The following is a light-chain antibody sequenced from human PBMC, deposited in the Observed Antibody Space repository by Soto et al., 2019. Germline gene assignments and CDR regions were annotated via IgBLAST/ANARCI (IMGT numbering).Light chain of an antibody. CDR3: QQYIHPPQT. CDR2: GAS. V-gene: IGKV3-20*01. CDR1: QTINNNY. J-gene: IGKJ1*01. Sequence: EVVLTQSPGTLSLSPGERATLSCRASQTINNNYLAWYQQKSGQAPRLLIYGASNRATGIPDRFSGSGSGTDFTLTISRLEPEESAMYYCQQYIHPPQTFGQGTKVEIK.